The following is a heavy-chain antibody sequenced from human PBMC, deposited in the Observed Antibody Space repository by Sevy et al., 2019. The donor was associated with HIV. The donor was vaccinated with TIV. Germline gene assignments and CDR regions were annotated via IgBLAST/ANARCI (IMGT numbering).Heavy chain of an antibody. V-gene: IGHV3-7*01. D-gene: IGHD6-19*01. J-gene: IGHJ4*02. Sequence: GGSLRLSCAASGFTFSSYWMSWVRQAPGKGLEWVANIKQDGSEKYYVDSVKGRFTISRDNAKNSLYLQMNSLRAEDTAVYYCARDPGDIAEADFGLPYPLTDYWGQGTLVTVSS. CDR1: GFTFSSYW. CDR2: IKQDGSEK. CDR3: ARDPGDIAEADFGLPYPLTDY.